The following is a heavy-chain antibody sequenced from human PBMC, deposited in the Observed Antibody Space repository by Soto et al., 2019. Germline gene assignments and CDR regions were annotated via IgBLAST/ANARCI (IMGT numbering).Heavy chain of an antibody. CDR2: IIPILDKP. D-gene: IGHD3-16*02. V-gene: IGHV1-69*01. Sequence: QVQLVQSGVEVREPGSAVKVSCKASGGTFKMYAMHWVRQAPGQGLEWMGGIIPILDKPTYAQKFQGRVTITVDDSTATAYMELSSLRPDDTAVYYCTRSIGSGGVVGGFDYWGQGTLVTVSS. J-gene: IGHJ4*02. CDR1: GGTFKMYA. CDR3: TRSIGSGGVVGGFDY.